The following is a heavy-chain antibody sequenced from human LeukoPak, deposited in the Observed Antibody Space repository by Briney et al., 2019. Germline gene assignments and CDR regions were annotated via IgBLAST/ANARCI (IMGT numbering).Heavy chain of an antibody. CDR1: GFTFSSYA. Sequence: GGSLRLSCAASGFTFSSYAMRWVRQAPGKGLEWVAVISYDGSNKYYADSVKGRFTISRDNGKNSLYLQMNSLRAEDTAVYYCARALKGLRRRIGGTTTFEYYYYMDVWGKGTTVTISS. J-gene: IGHJ6*03. V-gene: IGHV3-30*04. D-gene: IGHD1-26*01. CDR2: ISYDGSNK. CDR3: ARALKGLRRRIGGTTTFEYYYYMDV.